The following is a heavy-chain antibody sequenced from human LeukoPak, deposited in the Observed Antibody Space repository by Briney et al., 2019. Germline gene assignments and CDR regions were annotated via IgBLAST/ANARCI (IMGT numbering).Heavy chain of an antibody. CDR1: GFTFSSYA. Sequence: GRSLRLSCAASGFTFSSYAMHWVRQAPGKGLEWVSYISSSGSTIYYADSVKGRFTISRDNAKNSLYLQMNSLRAEDTAVYYCARDLAVAGTHGSDYWGQGTLVTVSS. D-gene: IGHD6-19*01. CDR3: ARDLAVAGTHGSDY. CDR2: ISSSGSTI. J-gene: IGHJ4*02. V-gene: IGHV3-48*04.